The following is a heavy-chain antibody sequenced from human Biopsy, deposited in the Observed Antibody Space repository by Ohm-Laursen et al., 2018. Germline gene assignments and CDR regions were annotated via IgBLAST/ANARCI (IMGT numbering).Heavy chain of an antibody. D-gene: IGHD4-11*01. CDR3: ARDGKRWDYSTYFSWHFDL. Sequence: SVSLSCASTGFTFTSYAMHWVRQAPGKGLVWVAVISYDGSGEYYADSLQGRFIISRDNPKNTVDLQMNSLRAEDTAVYFCARDGKRWDYSTYFSWHFDLWGQGTLVTVSS. J-gene: IGHJ2*01. CDR2: ISYDGSGE. CDR1: GFTFTSYA. V-gene: IGHV3-30*03.